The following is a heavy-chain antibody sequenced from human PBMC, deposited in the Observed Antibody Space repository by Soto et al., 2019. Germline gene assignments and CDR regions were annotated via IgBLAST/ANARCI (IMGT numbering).Heavy chain of an antibody. Sequence: GGSLRLSCAASGFTFSSYAMSWVRQAPGKGLEWVSAISGSGGSTYYADSVKGRFTISRDNSKNTLYLQMNSLRAEDTAVYYCAKAVITMVRGVIISSNNWFDPWGQGTLVTVSS. CDR2: ISGSGGST. D-gene: IGHD3-10*01. CDR3: AKAVITMVRGVIISSNNWFDP. J-gene: IGHJ5*02. CDR1: GFTFSSYA. V-gene: IGHV3-23*01.